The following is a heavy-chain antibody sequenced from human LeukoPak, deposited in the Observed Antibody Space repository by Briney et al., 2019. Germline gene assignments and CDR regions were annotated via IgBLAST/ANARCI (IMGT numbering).Heavy chain of an antibody. J-gene: IGHJ4*02. D-gene: IGHD3-22*01. CDR3: TTDYYDSSGYYFGLDY. CDR1: GFTFSNAW. CDR2: VKSKTDGGTT. Sequence: GGSLRLSCAASGFTFSNAWMSWVRQAPGKGLEWVGRVKSKTDGGTTDYAAPVKGRFTISRDDSKNTLYLQMNSLKTEDTAVYYCTTDYYDSSGYYFGLDYWRQGTLVTVSS. V-gene: IGHV3-15*01.